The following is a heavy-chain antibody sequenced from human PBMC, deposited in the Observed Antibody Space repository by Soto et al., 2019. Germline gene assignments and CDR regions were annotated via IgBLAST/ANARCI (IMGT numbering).Heavy chain of an antibody. D-gene: IGHD3-10*01. Sequence: GGSLRLSCAASGFTFSSYAMHWVRQAPGKGLEWVAVISYDGSNKYYADSVKGRFTISRDNSKNTLYLQMNSLRAEDTAVYYCARGTGLYFDYWGQGTLVTVSS. CDR1: GFTFSSYA. J-gene: IGHJ4*02. CDR2: ISYDGSNK. V-gene: IGHV3-30-3*01. CDR3: ARGTGLYFDY.